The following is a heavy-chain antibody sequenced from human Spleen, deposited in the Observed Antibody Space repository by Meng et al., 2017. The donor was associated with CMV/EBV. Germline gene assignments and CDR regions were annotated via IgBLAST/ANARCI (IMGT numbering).Heavy chain of an antibody. J-gene: IGHJ4*02. CDR1: GDTFIGYY. CDR3: ARQIADYYCDY. Sequence: SCQASGDTFIGYYMHWVRRAPGQGLEWMGRINPNSGDTNDAQKFQGRVTMTRDKSISTAYMELSSLRSDDTAVYYCARQIADYYCDYWGQGTLVTVSS. CDR2: INPNSGDT. D-gene: IGHD6-13*01. V-gene: IGHV1-2*06.